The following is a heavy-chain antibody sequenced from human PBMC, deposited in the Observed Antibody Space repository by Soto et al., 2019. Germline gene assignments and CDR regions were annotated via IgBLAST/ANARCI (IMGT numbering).Heavy chain of an antibody. CDR1: GFTFNTYG. Sequence: QVQLVESGGGVVQPGGSLRLSCTTSGFTFNTYGMHWVRQAPGKGLEWVAIIWYDGSNKYYAESVKGRFTISRDNSKNTLYLQMNSLGAEDTAMYYCARSDCTGAYCYSWPFNYGVDVWGQGTTVTVSS. D-gene: IGHD2-21*01. V-gene: IGHV3-33*08. CDR3: ARSDCTGAYCYSWPFNYGVDV. CDR2: IWYDGSNK. J-gene: IGHJ6*02.